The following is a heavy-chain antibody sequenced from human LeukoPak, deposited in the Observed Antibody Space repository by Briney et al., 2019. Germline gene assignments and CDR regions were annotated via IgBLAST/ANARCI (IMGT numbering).Heavy chain of an antibody. V-gene: IGHV1-18*01. CDR3: ARHALTGYYNVISYYYYMDV. Sequence: ASVKVSCTASGYTFTSYGISWVRQAPGQGLEWMGWIRAYNGNTNYAQKQQGRVTMTTDTSTSTAYMELRSLRSDDTAVYYCARHALTGYYNVISYYYYMDVWGKGTTVTVSS. J-gene: IGHJ6*03. CDR2: IRAYNGNT. D-gene: IGHD3-9*01. CDR1: GYTFTSYG.